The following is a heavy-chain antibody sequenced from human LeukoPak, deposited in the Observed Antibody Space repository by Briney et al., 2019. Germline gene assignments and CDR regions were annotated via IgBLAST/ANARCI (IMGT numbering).Heavy chain of an antibody. V-gene: IGHV1-69*04. Sequence: SVKVSCKASGGTFSSYAISWVRQAPGQGLEWMGRIIPILGIANYAQKFQGRVTITADKSTSTAYMELSSLRSEDTAVYYCAREAYYDFWSGLAGFDYWGQGTLVTVSS. CDR2: IIPILGIA. D-gene: IGHD3-3*01. CDR1: GGTFSSYA. J-gene: IGHJ4*02. CDR3: AREAYYDFWSGLAGFDY.